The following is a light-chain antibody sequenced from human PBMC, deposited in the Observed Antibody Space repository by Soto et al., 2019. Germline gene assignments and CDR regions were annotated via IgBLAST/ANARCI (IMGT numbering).Light chain of an antibody. J-gene: IGLJ1*01. CDR2: EVS. Sequence: QSVLTQPASVSGSPGQSIAISCTGTRSDVGAYNYVSWYQQHPGKAPKLMIYEVSNRPSGVSNRFSGSKSGNTASLTISGLQAEDEADYYCSSYTSSSTLAYVFGTGTKVTVL. CDR3: SSYTSSSTLAYV. V-gene: IGLV2-14*01. CDR1: RSDVGAYNY.